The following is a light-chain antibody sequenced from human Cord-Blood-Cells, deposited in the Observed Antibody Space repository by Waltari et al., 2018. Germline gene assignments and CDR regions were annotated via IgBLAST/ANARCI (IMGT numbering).Light chain of an antibody. CDR1: QSVSSY. V-gene: IGKV3-11*01. CDR2: DAS. CDR3: QQRSNWLT. J-gene: IGKJ4*01. Sequence: DIVLTQSQATLSLSPGESATLSCRASQSVSSYLAWYQQKPGQAPRLLIYDASNRATGIPARFSGSGSGTDFTLTISSLEPEDFAVYYCQQRSNWLTFGGGTKVEIK.